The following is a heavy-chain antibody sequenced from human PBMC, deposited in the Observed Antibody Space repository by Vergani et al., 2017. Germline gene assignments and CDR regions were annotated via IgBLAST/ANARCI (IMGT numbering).Heavy chain of an antibody. J-gene: IGHJ4*02. Sequence: EVQLVESGGGLVKVGESLRLSCAASGFTFSNAWMSWVRQAPGKGLEWIGRIKSKTDGGTTDYAAPVKGRYTFSRNDSKNTLYLQRNSLKTEDTAVYYCTTDTGQLGIGWGYWGQGTLVTVSS. CDR2: IKSKTDGGTT. CDR3: TTDTGQLGIGWGY. V-gene: IGHV3-15*01. CDR1: GFTFSNAW. D-gene: IGHD3-16*01.